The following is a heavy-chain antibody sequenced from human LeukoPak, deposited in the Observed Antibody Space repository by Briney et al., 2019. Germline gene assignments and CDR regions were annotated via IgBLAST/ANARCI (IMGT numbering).Heavy chain of an antibody. CDR3: ARATNRITMVRGPVEY. J-gene: IGHJ4*02. D-gene: IGHD3-10*01. V-gene: IGHV3-74*01. Sequence: PGGSLRLSCAASGFSFSKYWMHWVRQTPGEGLVWVSRIKEDGTYTSYADSVKGRFTISRDNSKNTLYLQMNSLRAEDTAVYYCARATNRITMVRGPVEYWGQGTLVTVSS. CDR2: IKEDGTYT. CDR1: GFSFSKYW.